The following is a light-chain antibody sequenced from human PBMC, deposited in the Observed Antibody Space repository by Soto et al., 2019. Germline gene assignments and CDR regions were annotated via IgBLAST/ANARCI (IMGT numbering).Light chain of an antibody. V-gene: IGLV2-14*01. CDR3: SSYAISSAYV. CDR2: DVN. J-gene: IGLJ1*01. Sequence: QSALTQPASVSGSPGQSITISFTGTSSDIGAYNYVSWYQQHPGKAPKLLIYDVNYRPSGVSNRLSGSKSGNTASLTISGLQAEDEADYYCSSYAISSAYVFGTGTKLTVL. CDR1: SSDIGAYNY.